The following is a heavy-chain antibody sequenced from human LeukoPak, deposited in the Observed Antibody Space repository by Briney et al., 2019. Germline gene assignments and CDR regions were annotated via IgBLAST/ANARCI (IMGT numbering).Heavy chain of an antibody. Sequence: GGSLRLSCAASGFTFDDYAMHWVRQAPGKGLEWVSGISWNSGSIGYADSVKGRFTISRDNSKNTLYLQMNSLRAEDTAVYYCAKDGFGELYEGYFDYWGQGTLVTVSS. CDR1: GFTFDDYA. V-gene: IGHV3-9*01. CDR3: AKDGFGELYEGYFDY. D-gene: IGHD3-10*01. J-gene: IGHJ4*02. CDR2: ISWNSGSI.